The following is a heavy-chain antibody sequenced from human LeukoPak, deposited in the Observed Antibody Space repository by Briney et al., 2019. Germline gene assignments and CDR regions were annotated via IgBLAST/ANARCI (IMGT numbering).Heavy chain of an antibody. J-gene: IGHJ4*02. CDR3: ARDGIAARRRYFDY. D-gene: IGHD6-6*01. CDR2: IIPIFGTA. CDR1: GGTFSSYA. Sequence: GASVKVSCKASGGTFSSYAISWVRQAPGQGLEWMGGIIPIFGTANYAQKLQGRVTITTDESTSTAYMELSSLRSEDTAVYYCARDGIAARRRYFDYWGQGTLVTVSS. V-gene: IGHV1-69*05.